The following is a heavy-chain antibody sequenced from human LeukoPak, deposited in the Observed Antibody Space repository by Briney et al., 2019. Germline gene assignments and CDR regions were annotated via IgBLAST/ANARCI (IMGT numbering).Heavy chain of an antibody. J-gene: IGHJ4*02. Sequence: PGGSLRLSCAASGFTLSRYWVHWVRQAPGKGLVWVSRINTDGSYTSYADSVEGRFTTSRDNAKNTLYLQMNSLRAEDTAVYYCARDKGGYDDYWGQGTLVTVSS. D-gene: IGHD5-12*01. V-gene: IGHV3-74*01. CDR2: INTDGSYT. CDR1: GFTLSRYW. CDR3: ARDKGGYDDY.